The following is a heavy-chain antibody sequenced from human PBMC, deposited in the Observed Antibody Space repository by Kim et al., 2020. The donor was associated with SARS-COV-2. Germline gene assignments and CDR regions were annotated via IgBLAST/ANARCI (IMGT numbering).Heavy chain of an antibody. J-gene: IGHJ1*01. CDR2: IYYSGST. CDR3: ARGGYYDSSGYYSQYFQH. CDR1: GGSISSYY. V-gene: IGHV4-59*01. Sequence: SETLSLTCTVSGGSISSYYWSWIRQPPGKGLEWIGYIYYSGSTNYNPSLKSRVTISVDTSKNQFSLKLSSVTAADTAVYYCARGGYYDSSGYYSQYFQH. D-gene: IGHD3-22*01.